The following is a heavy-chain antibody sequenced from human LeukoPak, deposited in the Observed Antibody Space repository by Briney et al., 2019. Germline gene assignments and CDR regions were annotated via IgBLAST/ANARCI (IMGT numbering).Heavy chain of an antibody. CDR2: IYYSGST. Sequence: SETLSLTCTVSGGSVSSSSYWGWIRQPPGKGLEWIGSIYYSGSTYYSPSLKSRVTISLDPSKNQFSLKLSSLTAADTAIYYCASGYTAAGRRLDPWGRGTLVTVSS. J-gene: IGHJ5*02. D-gene: IGHD6-13*01. CDR3: ASGYTAAGRRLDP. V-gene: IGHV4-39*01. CDR1: GGSVSSSSY.